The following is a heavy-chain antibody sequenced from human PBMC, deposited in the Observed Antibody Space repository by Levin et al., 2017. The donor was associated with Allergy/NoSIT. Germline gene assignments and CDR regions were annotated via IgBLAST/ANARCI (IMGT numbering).Heavy chain of an antibody. V-gene: IGHV2-70*04. Sequence: SGPTLVKPTQTLTLTCTFSGFSLSTSGMRVSWIRQPPGKALEWLARIDWDDDKFYSTSLKTRLTISKDTSKNQVVLTMTNMDPVDTATYYCARMGAWSYYFDYWGQGTLVTVSS. CDR2: IDWDDDK. CDR3: ARMGAWSYYFDY. D-gene: IGHD2-15*01. J-gene: IGHJ4*02. CDR1: GFSLSTSGMR.